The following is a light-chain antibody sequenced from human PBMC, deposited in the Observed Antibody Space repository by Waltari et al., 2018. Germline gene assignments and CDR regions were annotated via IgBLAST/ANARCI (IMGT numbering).Light chain of an antibody. Sequence: QSALTQPRPVSGSPGQSVTISCTGTSSDVGGYNYVSWYQQHPGKAPKLMIYDVSKRPSGVADRFSGSKSGNTASLSIPGLQADDEADYYCGSYAGSYIYVFVTGTKVTVL. J-gene: IGLJ1*01. CDR1: SSDVGGYNY. CDR2: DVS. V-gene: IGLV2-11*01. CDR3: GSYAGSYIYV.